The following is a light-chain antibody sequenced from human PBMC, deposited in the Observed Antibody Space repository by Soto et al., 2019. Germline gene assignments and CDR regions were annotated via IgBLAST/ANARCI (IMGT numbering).Light chain of an antibody. Sequence: EIVLTQSPGTLSLSPGERAILSCRASQSVSSDSLAWYRQKPGQAPRLLVYNASSRATGIPDRFSGSGSGKDFTLTISRLEPEDVAVYYYQQYGSAPRTFGQGTKVEIK. V-gene: IGKV3-20*01. CDR1: QSVSSDS. J-gene: IGKJ1*01. CDR2: NAS. CDR3: QQYGSAPRT.